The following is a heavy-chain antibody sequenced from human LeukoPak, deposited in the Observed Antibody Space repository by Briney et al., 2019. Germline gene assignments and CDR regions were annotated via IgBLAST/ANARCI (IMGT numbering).Heavy chain of an antibody. CDR1: GFTFSSYS. V-gene: IGHV3-21*01. CDR2: ISSSSSYI. Sequence: GGSLRLSCAASGFTFSSYSMNWGRQAPGRGLEWVSSISSSSSYIYYADSVKGRFTISRDNAKNSLYLQMNSLRAEDTAVYYCARVSHGKYFDYWGQGTLVTVSS. J-gene: IGHJ4*02. CDR3: ARVSHGKYFDY.